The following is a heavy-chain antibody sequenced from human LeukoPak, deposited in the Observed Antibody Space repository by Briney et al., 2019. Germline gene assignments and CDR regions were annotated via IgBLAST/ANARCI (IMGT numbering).Heavy chain of an antibody. Sequence: PGGSLRLSCAASGFTFSSYGMHWVRQAPGKGLEWVAVISYDGSNKYYADSVKGRFTISRDNSKNTLYLQMNSLRAEDTAVYYCAKERTIFGVAPSNIVFDIWGQGTMVTVPS. CDR3: AKERTIFGVAPSNIVFDI. D-gene: IGHD3-3*01. J-gene: IGHJ3*02. CDR2: ISYDGSNK. CDR1: GFTFSSYG. V-gene: IGHV3-30*18.